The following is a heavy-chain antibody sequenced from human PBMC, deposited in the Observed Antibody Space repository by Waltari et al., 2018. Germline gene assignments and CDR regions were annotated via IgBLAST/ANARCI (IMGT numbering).Heavy chain of an antibody. CDR3: ARQYCYGSRGDEYYFDS. V-gene: IGHV1-2*02. CDR1: GYGFSPYY. J-gene: IGHJ4*01. CDR2: VNPNRGGT. D-gene: IGHD3-10*01. Sequence: QVQLVQSGPEVQKPGASVTVSCKPSGYGFSPYYIHWVRRAPGQGLEWMGGVNPNRGGTNYAQKFQGRVTMTRDTSITTGYMELSRLRSDDTAILYCARQYCYGSRGDEYYFDSWGQGTLLTVSS.